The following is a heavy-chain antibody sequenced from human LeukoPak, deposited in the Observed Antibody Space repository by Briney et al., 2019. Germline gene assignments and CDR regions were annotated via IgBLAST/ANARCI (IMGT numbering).Heavy chain of an antibody. CDR2: ISFDGSNK. Sequence: GGSLRLSCSASGFTFSTYAMHWLRQAPGKGLEWVAVISFDGSNKFYADSVKGRFSISRDNSKNTLYLQMNSLRADDTAVYYCAKGRLGIAVARDYWGQGALVTVSS. CDR3: AKGRLGIAVARDY. CDR1: GFTFSTYA. D-gene: IGHD6-19*01. J-gene: IGHJ4*02. V-gene: IGHV3-30*18.